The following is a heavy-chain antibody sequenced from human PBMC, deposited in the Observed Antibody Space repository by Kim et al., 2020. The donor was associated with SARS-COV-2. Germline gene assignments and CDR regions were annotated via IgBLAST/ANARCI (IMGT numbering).Heavy chain of an antibody. CDR3: ARENGVAGTFDY. CDR2: IGTAGDT. J-gene: IGHJ4*02. D-gene: IGHD6-19*01. V-gene: IGHV3-13*01. CDR1: GFTFSSYD. Sequence: GGSLRLSCAASGFTFSSYDMHWVRQATGKGLEWVSAIGTAGDTYYPGSVKGRFTISRENAKNSLYLQMNSLRAGDTAVYYCARENGVAGTFDYWGQGTLVTVSS.